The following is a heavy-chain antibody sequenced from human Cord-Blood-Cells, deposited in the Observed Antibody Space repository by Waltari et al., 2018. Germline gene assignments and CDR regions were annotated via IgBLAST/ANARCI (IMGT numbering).Heavy chain of an antibody. CDR3: ARGRGY. Sequence: EVQLVESGGGLVQPGGSLRVSCPASGFTLSPNYMRWVRQAPGKGLGWVSVIYSGVSTYYADSVKGRFTISRHNSKNTLYLQMNSLRAEDTAVYYCARGRGYWGQGTLVTVSS. CDR2: IYSGVST. CDR1: GFTLSPNY. V-gene: IGHV3-53*04. J-gene: IGHJ4*02.